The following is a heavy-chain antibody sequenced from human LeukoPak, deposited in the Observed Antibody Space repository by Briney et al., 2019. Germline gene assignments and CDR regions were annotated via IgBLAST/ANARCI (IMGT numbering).Heavy chain of an antibody. V-gene: IGHV3-7*01. D-gene: IGHD2-15*01. CDR3: ARVLRYCSGGNCYSGGLGYMDV. Sequence: GGSLRLSCVASGSTFGSVWMSWVRQAPGKGLEWVGNIQPDGSEQYPVDSLRGRFTISRDNARNSLFLQMNNLRVEDTAVYYCARVLRYCSGGNCYSGGLGYMDVWGKGTTVTISS. J-gene: IGHJ6*03. CDR2: IQPDGSEQ. CDR1: GSTFGSVW.